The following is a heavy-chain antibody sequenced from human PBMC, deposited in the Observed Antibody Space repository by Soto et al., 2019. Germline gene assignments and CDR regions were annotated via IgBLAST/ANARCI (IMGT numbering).Heavy chain of an antibody. CDR1: GYSFTNYW. Sequence: KISCKGSGYSFTNYWIGWVRQMPGKGLEWMGIIYPGDSDTRYSPSFQGQVIISVDQSISTAYLQWSSLQASDTAMYYCARQDYNYAYFDFWGQGTLVTVSS. CDR2: IYPGDSDT. CDR3: ARQDYNYAYFDF. D-gene: IGHD5-18*01. J-gene: IGHJ4*02. V-gene: IGHV5-51*01.